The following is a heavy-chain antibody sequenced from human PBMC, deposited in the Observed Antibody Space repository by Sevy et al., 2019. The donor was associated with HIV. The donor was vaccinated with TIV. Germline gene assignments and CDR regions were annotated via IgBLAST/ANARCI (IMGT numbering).Heavy chain of an antibody. CDR3: AREGCSKPHDY. J-gene: IGHJ4*02. D-gene: IGHD2-2*01. CDR2: FSFGCGKI. V-gene: IGHV3-23*01. Sequence: GESLKISCAASGFTFSNYAMSWVRQAPGKGLEWVSTFSFGCGKINYADSVMGRFTISRDNSKNTLYLQMNSLRAEDTTLYYCAREGCSKPHDYWGQGTLVTVSS. CDR1: GFTFSNYA.